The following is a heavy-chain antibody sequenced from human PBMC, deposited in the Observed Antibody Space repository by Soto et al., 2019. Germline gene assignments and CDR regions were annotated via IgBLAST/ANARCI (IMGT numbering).Heavy chain of an antibody. Sequence: GGSLRLSCAASGFTSSSYAMSWVRQAPGKGLEWVSAISGSGSNTYYADSVKGRFTISRDNAKNALYLQMNSLRAEDTAVYYCAREEGRGVRGVMYYYYGMDVWGQGTTVTVSS. CDR2: ISGSGSNT. CDR1: GFTSSSYA. V-gene: IGHV3-23*01. J-gene: IGHJ6*02. CDR3: AREEGRGVRGVMYYYYGMDV. D-gene: IGHD3-10*01.